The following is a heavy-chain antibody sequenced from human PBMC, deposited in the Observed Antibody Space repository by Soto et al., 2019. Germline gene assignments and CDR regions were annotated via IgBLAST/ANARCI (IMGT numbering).Heavy chain of an antibody. D-gene: IGHD3-22*01. CDR3: ARDRGYYDSSGSYYFDY. Sequence: QVQLQESGPGLVKPSQTLSLTCTVSGGSISSGDYYWSWIRQPPGKGLEWIGYIYYSGSTYYNPSLKSRVTISVDTSKNQFSLKLSSVTAADAAVYYCARDRGYYDSSGSYYFDYWGQGTLVTVSS. J-gene: IGHJ4*02. V-gene: IGHV4-30-4*01. CDR2: IYYSGST. CDR1: GGSISSGDYY.